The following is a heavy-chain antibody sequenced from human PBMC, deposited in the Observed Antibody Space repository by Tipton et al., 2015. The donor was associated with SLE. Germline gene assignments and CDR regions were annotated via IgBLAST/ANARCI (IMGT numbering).Heavy chain of an antibody. D-gene: IGHD4/OR15-4a*01. J-gene: IGHJ5*02. CDR1: GGSISSSSYY. Sequence: TLSLTCTVSGGSISSSSYYWGWIRQPPGKGLEWIANIYYSGSTFYNPSLKSRVSISVDTSKNQFSLRLSSVTAADTAIYYCVRSSCTTGACPYDTWGLGTLVTVSS. CDR3: VRSSCTTGACPYDT. V-gene: IGHV4-39*07. CDR2: IYYSGST.